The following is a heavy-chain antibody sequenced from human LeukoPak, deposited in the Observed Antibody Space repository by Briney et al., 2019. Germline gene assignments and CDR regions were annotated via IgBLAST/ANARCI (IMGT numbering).Heavy chain of an antibody. V-gene: IGHV3-11*04. Sequence: AGGSLRLSCAASGFTFSNAWMSWVRQAPGKGLEWVSYISSSDSTIYYADSVKGRFTISRDNAKNSLYLQMNSLRAEDTAVYYCARDYGGSSPFDYWGQGTLVTVS. J-gene: IGHJ4*02. CDR1: GFTFSNAW. D-gene: IGHD4-23*01. CDR2: ISSSDSTI. CDR3: ARDYGGSSPFDY.